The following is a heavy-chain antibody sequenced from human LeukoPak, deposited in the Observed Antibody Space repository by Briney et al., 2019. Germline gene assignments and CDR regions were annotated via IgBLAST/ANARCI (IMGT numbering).Heavy chain of an antibody. V-gene: IGHV3-21*01. CDR1: GFLFSSYA. Sequence: PGGSLRLSCAASGFLFSSYAMIWVRQAPGKGLEWVSTIGSSRSSYINYADSVQGRFTISRDDAKNSLYLQMNRLRAEDTAVYYCARWHSSSWHHRYYYGMDVWGQGTTVTVSS. D-gene: IGHD6-13*01. CDR3: ARWHSSSWHHRYYYGMDV. CDR2: IGSSRSSYI. J-gene: IGHJ6*02.